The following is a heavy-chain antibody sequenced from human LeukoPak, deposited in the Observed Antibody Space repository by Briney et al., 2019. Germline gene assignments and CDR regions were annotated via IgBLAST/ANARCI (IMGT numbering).Heavy chain of an antibody. V-gene: IGHV1-69*04. J-gene: IGHJ5*02. Sequence: SVKVSCKASGGTFSSYAISWVRQAPGQGLEWMGRIIPILGIANYAQKFQGRVTITADKSTSTACMELSSLRSEDTAVYYCARDEGITMIVVGRNWFDPWGQGTLVTVSS. CDR1: GGTFSSYA. D-gene: IGHD3-22*01. CDR3: ARDEGITMIVVGRNWFDP. CDR2: IIPILGIA.